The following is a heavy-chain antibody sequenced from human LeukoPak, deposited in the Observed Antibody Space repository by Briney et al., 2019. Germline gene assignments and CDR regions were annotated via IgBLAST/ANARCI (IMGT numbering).Heavy chain of an antibody. V-gene: IGHV4-59*12. CDR1: GGSISGYH. J-gene: IGHJ4*02. CDR2: IYYSGSS. Sequence: SETLSLTCNVSGGSISGYHWSWIRQPPGKGLEWLGYIYYSGSSNYNPSLKSRVTISVDTSKNQFSLKLSSVTAADTAVYYCAYLNYYDSSGSTGYWGQGTLVTVSS. CDR3: AYLNYYDSSGSTGY. D-gene: IGHD3-22*01.